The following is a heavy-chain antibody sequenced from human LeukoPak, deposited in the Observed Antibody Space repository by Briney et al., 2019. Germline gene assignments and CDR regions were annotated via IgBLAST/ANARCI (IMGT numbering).Heavy chain of an antibody. CDR1: GFTFSDAW. CDR3: TSERPYFDN. J-gene: IGHJ4*02. V-gene: IGHV3-15*01. Sequence: GRSLRLSCAASGFTFSDAWMSWVRQAPGKGLEWVGRIKSKTHGGTTEYAAPVKGRFTISRDDSKTTVYLQMNSLKSEDAAMYYCTSERPYFDNWGQGTLVTVSS. CDR2: IKSKTHGGTT.